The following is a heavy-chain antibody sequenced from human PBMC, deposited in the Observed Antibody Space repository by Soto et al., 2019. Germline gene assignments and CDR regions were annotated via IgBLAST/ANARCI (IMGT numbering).Heavy chain of an antibody. V-gene: IGHV3-30*03. D-gene: IGHD3-10*02. CDR1: GFIFSNNG. Sequence: SLRLSCVGAGFIFSNNGMYWVRQTPGKVLEWVDFMSYDGSDTFYADSVKGRFTISRDNSKNTLFLHMSNLRAEDTAMYYCTIVRVADSALDHWGQGTLVTVS. CDR2: MSYDGSDT. CDR3: TIVRVADSALDH. J-gene: IGHJ4*02.